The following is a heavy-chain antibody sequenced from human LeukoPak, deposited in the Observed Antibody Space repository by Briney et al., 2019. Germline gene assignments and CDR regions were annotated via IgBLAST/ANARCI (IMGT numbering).Heavy chain of an antibody. Sequence: SETLSLTCTVSGGSISGYYWSWIRQPPGKGLEWIGYIYYSGSTNYNPSLKSRVTISVDTSKNQFSLKLSSVTAADTAVYYCARLQTPFCSGGSCYDTGWFDPWGQGTLVTVSS. D-gene: IGHD2-15*01. CDR3: ARLQTPFCSGGSCYDTGWFDP. CDR2: IYYSGST. CDR1: GGSISGYY. V-gene: IGHV4-59*08. J-gene: IGHJ5*02.